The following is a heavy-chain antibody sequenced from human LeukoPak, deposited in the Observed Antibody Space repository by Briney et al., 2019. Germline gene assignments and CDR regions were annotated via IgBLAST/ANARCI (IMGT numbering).Heavy chain of an antibody. CDR3: ARGGGDWMNDY. J-gene: IGHJ4*02. CDR2: IHVSGGT. D-gene: IGHD2-21*02. CDR1: GASISSYY. V-gene: IGHV4-4*09. Sequence: SETLSLTCTVSGASISSYYWNWIRQSPGKGLEWIGYIHVSGGTSYDPSLKSRVTISIDTSKNQFSLKLSSVTAADTAVYHCARGGGDWMNDYWGQGSLVTVSS.